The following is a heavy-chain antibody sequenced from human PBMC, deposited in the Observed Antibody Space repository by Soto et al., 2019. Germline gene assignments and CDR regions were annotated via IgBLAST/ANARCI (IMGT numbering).Heavy chain of an antibody. J-gene: IGHJ6*02. CDR1: GFTFSTYA. V-gene: IGHV3-23*01. CDR3: AKNGDFWSWGMDV. D-gene: IGHD3-3*01. CDR2: ISSSGDGT. Sequence: VGSLRLSCAASGFTFSTYAMTWVRQAPGKGLEWVSIISSSGDGTYYVDSVKGRFTISRDNSRNTLSLQMNSLRAEDTAVYYCAKNGDFWSWGMDVCGQRTTVTVSS.